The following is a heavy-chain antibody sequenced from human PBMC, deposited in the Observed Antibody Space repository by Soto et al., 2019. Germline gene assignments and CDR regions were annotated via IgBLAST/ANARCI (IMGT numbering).Heavy chain of an antibody. CDR1: GLTVSSKY. J-gene: IGHJ4*02. D-gene: IGHD3-3*01. Sequence: GGSLRLSCAASGLTVSSKYMSWVRQAPGKGLEWVSLIQSGGPTYYADSVKGRFTISRDNSKNTLYLQMNSPRAEDTAVYYCAKDFFLFDYWGQGTLVTVSS. V-gene: IGHV3-66*01. CDR3: AKDFFLFDY. CDR2: IQSGGPT.